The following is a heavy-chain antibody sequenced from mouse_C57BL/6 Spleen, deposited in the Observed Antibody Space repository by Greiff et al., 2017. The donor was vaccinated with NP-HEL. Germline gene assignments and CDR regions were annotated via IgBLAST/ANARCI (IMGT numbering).Heavy chain of an antibody. CDR3: ARRTFYDYAYYFDY. J-gene: IGHJ2*01. V-gene: IGHV1-53*01. D-gene: IGHD2-4*01. CDR2: INPSNGGT. Sequence: VKLMEPGTELVKPGASVKLSCKASGYTFTSYWMHWVKQRPGQGLEWIGNINPSNGGTNYNEKFKSKATLTVDKSSSTAYMQLSSLTSEDSAVYYCARRTFYDYAYYFDYWGQGTTLTVSS. CDR1: GYTFTSYW.